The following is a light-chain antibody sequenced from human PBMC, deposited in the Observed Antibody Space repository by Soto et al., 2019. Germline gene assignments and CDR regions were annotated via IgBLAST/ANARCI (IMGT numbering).Light chain of an antibody. V-gene: IGKV1-9*01. CDR1: QEISGY. CDR2: GVS. Sequence: IHLTQSPSSLSASVGDRITITCRASQEISGYLAWYQQTPGKAPKLLIYGVSTLQDGVSSRFSGRGSGTDFSLTSSSVQPEDFATYYCQHLHWAFGPGT. J-gene: IGKJ1*01. CDR3: QHLHWA.